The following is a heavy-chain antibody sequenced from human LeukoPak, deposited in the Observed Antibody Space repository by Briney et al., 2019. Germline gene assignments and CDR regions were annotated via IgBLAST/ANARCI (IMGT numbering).Heavy chain of an antibody. J-gene: IGHJ4*02. CDR2: INPNSGGT. Sequence: EASVKVSCKASGYTFTGYYMHWVRQAPGQGLEWMGWINPNSGGTNYAQKFQGRVTMTRDTSISTAYMELSRLRSDDTAMYYCARGYCSSTSCYPFFDYWGQGTLVNVSS. CDR3: ARGYCSSTSCYPFFDY. CDR1: GYTFTGYY. V-gene: IGHV1-2*02. D-gene: IGHD2-2*01.